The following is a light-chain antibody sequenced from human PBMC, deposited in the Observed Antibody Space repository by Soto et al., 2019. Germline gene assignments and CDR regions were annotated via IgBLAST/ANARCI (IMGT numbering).Light chain of an antibody. J-gene: IGKJ4*01. CDR2: AAS. CDR1: QGIGNG. Sequence: AIQMTQSPSSLSASVGDRVTVTCRASQGIGNGLGWYQQKPGKAPELLIYAASTLHSGVLSRFSGSGSGTDFTLTISSLQPEDFATYYCLQNYNYPLTFGGGTKVEIK. V-gene: IGKV1-6*01. CDR3: LQNYNYPLT.